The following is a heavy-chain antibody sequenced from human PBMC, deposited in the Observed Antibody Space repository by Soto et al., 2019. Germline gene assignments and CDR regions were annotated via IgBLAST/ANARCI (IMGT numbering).Heavy chain of an antibody. J-gene: IGHJ4*02. CDR3: ASSTLGNFDWLLQDY. CDR2: ISYDGSNK. D-gene: IGHD3-9*01. CDR1: GFTFSSYA. V-gene: IGHV3-30-3*01. Sequence: QVQLVESGGGVVQPGRSLRLSCAASGFTFSSYAMHWVRQAPGKGLEWVAVISYDGSNKYYADSVKGRFTISRDNSKNTLYLQINSLRAEDTAVYYCASSTLGNFDWLLQDYWGQGTLVTVSS.